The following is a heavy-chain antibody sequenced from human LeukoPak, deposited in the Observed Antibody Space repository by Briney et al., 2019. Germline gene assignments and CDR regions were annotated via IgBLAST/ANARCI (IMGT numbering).Heavy chain of an antibody. CDR3: ARGENDFWSGNFDY. CDR1: GYTSTGYY. V-gene: IGHV1-2*02. CDR2: INPNSGGT. Sequence: ASVKVSCKASGYTSTGYYMHWVRQAPGQGLEWMGWINPNSGGTNYAQKFQGRVTMTRDTSISTAYMELSRLRSDDTAVYYCARGENDFWSGNFDYWGQGTLVTVSS. D-gene: IGHD3-3*01. J-gene: IGHJ4*02.